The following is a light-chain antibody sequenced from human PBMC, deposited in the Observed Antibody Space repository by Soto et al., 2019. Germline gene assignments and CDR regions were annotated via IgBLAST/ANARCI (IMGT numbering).Light chain of an antibody. J-gene: IGKJ3*01. CDR3: MQPLQTLFT. CDR2: LGS. CDR1: QSLLHSDGYNY. Sequence: DIVMTQSPLILPVTPGEPASISCRSSQSLLHSDGYNYLDWYLQKPGQSPQLLIYLGSNRASGVPDRFSGSGSGTDFTLKISRVEAEDVGVYYCMQPLQTLFTFGPGTKVDIK. V-gene: IGKV2-28*01.